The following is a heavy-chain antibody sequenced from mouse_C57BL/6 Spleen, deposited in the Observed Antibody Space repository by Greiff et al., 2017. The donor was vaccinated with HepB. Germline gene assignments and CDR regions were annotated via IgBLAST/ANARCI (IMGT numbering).Heavy chain of an antibody. CDR2: IYPGSGST. D-gene: IGHD2-1*01. J-gene: IGHJ1*03. V-gene: IGHV1-55*01. CDR1: GYTFTSYG. CDR3: ARGNYGNFWYFDV. Sequence: QVQLQQPGAELVKPGASVKMSCKASGYTFTSYGITWVKQRPGQGLEWIGDIYPGSGSTNYNEKFKSKATLTVDTSSSTAYMQLSSLTSEDSAVYYGARGNYGNFWYFDVWGTGTTVTVSS.